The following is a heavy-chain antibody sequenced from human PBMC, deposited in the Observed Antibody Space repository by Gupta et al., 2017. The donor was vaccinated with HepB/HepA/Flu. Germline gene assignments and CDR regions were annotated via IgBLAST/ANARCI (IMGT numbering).Heavy chain of an antibody. CDR2: ISGSGGST. D-gene: IGHD2-2*01. V-gene: IGHV3-23*01. CDR1: GFTFSSYA. Sequence: EVQLLESGGGLVQPGGSLRLSCAASGFTFSSYAMSWVRQAPGKGLEWVSAISGSGGSTYYEDSVKGRCTISRDNSKNTLYLQMNSLRAEDTAVYYCAKDSSCSSTSCYSTYWGQGTLVTVSS. CDR3: AKDSSCSSTSCYSTY. J-gene: IGHJ4*02.